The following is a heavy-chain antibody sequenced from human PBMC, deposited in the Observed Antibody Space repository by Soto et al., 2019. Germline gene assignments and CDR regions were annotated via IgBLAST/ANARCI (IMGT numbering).Heavy chain of an antibody. Sequence: PAKVTCKDSGGAFSIYAISWVRQAPGQGLEWMGGIIPIFGTANYAQKFQGRVTITADESTSTAYMELSSLRSEDTAVYYCARDPLNDYVWGSYRYTGPFDYWGQGTLVPVSS. V-gene: IGHV1-69*13. D-gene: IGHD3-16*02. CDR2: IIPIFGTA. J-gene: IGHJ4*02. CDR1: GGAFSIYA. CDR3: ARDPLNDYVWGSYRYTGPFDY.